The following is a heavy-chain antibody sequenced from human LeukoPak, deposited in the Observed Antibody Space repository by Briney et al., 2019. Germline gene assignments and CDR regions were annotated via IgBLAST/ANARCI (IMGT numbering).Heavy chain of an antibody. D-gene: IGHD6-13*01. J-gene: IGHJ4*02. CDR1: GFTFSSYG. CDR3: AKGELRYSSSWYVY. CDR2: IWYDGSNK. V-gene: IGHV3-33*06. Sequence: GGSLRLSCAASGFTFSSYGMHWVRQAPGKGLEWVAVIWYDGSNKYYADSVKGRFTISRDNSKNTLYLQMNSLRAEDTAVYYCAKGELRYSSSWYVYWGQGTLVTVPS.